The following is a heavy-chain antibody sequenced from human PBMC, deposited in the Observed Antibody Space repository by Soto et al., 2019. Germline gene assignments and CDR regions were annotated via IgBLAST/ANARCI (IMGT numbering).Heavy chain of an antibody. J-gene: IGHJ6*03. D-gene: IGHD2-15*01. Sequence: SGTLSLTCTVSGGSISSYYWSWIRQPPGKGLEWIGYIYYSGSTNYNPSLKSRVTISVDTSKNQFSLKLSSVTAADTAVYYCERMVAATHYYYYYYMDVWGKGTTVTVSS. CDR3: ERMVAATHYYYYYYMDV. CDR2: IYYSGST. V-gene: IGHV4-59*08. CDR1: GGSISSYY.